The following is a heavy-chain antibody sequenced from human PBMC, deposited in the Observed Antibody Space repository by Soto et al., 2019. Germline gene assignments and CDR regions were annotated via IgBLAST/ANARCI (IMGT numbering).Heavy chain of an antibody. CDR3: AKDRVVVVRGAYFDY. CDR2: ISYDGSNK. J-gene: IGHJ4*02. V-gene: IGHV3-30*18. CDR1: GFTFSSYG. D-gene: IGHD3-22*01. Sequence: LRLSCAASGFTFSSYGMHWVRQAPGKGLEWVAVISYDGSNKYYADSVKGRFTISRDNSKNTLYLQMNSLRAEDTAVYYCAKDRVVVVRGAYFDYWGQGTLVTVSS.